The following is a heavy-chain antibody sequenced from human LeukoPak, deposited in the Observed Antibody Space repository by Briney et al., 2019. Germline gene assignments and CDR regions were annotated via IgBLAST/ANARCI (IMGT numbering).Heavy chain of an antibody. CDR1: EFTLSAYW. CDR2: IRGDGSMT. CDR3: ARGPFDY. V-gene: IGHV3-74*01. Sequence: GGSLRLSCAASEFTLSAYWMHWVRQAPGKGLVWVSRIRGDGSMTNYADSVKGRFTISRDNAKNTLYLQMNSLRAEDTAVYYCARGPFDYWGQGTLVTVSS. J-gene: IGHJ4*02.